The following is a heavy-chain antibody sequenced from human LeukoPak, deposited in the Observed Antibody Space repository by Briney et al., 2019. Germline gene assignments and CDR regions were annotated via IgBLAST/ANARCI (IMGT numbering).Heavy chain of an antibody. CDR2: INPNSGGT. J-gene: IGHJ6*03. V-gene: IGHV1-2*02. D-gene: IGHD2-2*02. Sequence: ASVKVSCKASGYTFTGYYMHWVRQAPGQGLEWMGWINPNSGGTNYAQKFQGRATMTRDTSISTAYMELSRLRSDDMAVYYCARGVVVPAAIFDYYYYYYMDVWGKGTTVTVSS. CDR1: GYTFTGYY. CDR3: ARGVVVPAAIFDYYYYYYMDV.